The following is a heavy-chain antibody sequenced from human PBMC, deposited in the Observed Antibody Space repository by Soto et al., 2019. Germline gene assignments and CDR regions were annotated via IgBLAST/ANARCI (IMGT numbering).Heavy chain of an antibody. CDR3: AMRTSSGNSRLDH. V-gene: IGHV3-48*02. CDR2: ISSSSSPI. Sequence: PGGSLRLSCAASGITFSSYSMNWVRQGPGKGLEWVSYISSSSSPIYYADSVKGRFTISRDNAKNSLYLQMNSLRDEDTAVYHCAMRTSSGNSRLDHWGQGTLVTVSS. J-gene: IGHJ4*02. D-gene: IGHD6-13*01. CDR1: GITFSSYS.